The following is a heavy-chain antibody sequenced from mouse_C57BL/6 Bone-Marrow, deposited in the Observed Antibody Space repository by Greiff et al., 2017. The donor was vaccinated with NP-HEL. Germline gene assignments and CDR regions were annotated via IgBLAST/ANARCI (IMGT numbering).Heavy chain of an antibody. CDR3: ARWGGGCFAY. V-gene: IGHV1-4*01. J-gene: IGHJ3*01. CDR1: GYTFTSYT. CDR2: INPSSGYT. Sequence: QVQLKQSGAELARPGASVKMSCKASGYTFTSYTMHWVKQRPGQGLEWIGYINPSSGYTKYNQKFKDKATLTADKSSSTAYMQLSSLTSEDSAVYYCARWGGGCFAYWGQGTLVTVSA.